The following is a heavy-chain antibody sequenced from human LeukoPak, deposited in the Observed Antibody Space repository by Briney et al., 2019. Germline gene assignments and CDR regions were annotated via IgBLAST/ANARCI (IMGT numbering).Heavy chain of an antibody. V-gene: IGHV1-2*04. D-gene: IGHD2-21*01. Sequence: GASVNVSCKASEYTSNVYHIHWVRLAPGQGLEWMAWINPNSGDTNYAQKFQGWVTMTRDTSISTVYMEVNSLKFDDTAVYYCAPIPGGSWAFDFWGQGTLVTVSS. CDR2: INPNSGDT. CDR1: EYTSNVYH. CDR3: APIPGGSWAFDF. J-gene: IGHJ4*02.